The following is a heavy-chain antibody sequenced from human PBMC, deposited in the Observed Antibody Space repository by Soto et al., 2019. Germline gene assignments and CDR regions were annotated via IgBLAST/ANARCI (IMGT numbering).Heavy chain of an antibody. V-gene: IGHV3-74*01. CDR2: INSDGSST. J-gene: IGHJ4*02. CDR3: VITSLVVAAATREDY. CDR1: GFTFSSYW. Sequence: GGSLRLSCAASGFTFSSYWMHWVRQAPGKGLVWVSRINSDGSSTSYAGSVKGRFTISRDNAKNTLYLQMNSLRAEDTAVYYCVITSLVVAAATREDYRGQRTLVTVSS. D-gene: IGHD2-15*01.